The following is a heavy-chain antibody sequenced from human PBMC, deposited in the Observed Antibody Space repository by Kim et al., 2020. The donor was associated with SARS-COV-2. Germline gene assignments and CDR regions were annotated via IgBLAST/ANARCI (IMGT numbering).Heavy chain of an antibody. J-gene: IGHJ2*01. D-gene: IGHD4-17*01. V-gene: IGHV3-30-3*01. CDR3: ARDPGEIGDDYGDYGGGYFDL. Sequence: GGSLRLSCAASGFTFSSYAMHWVRQAPGKGLEWVAVISYDGSNKYYADSVKGRFTISRDNSKNTLYLQMNSLRAEDTAVYYCARDPGEIGDDYGDYGGGYFDLWGRGTLVTVSS. CDR1: GFTFSSYA. CDR2: ISYDGSNK.